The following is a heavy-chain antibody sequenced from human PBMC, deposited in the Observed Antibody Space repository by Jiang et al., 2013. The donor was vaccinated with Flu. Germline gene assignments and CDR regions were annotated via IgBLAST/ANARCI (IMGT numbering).Heavy chain of an antibody. CDR3: ARQGEASLPLWYLDL. CDR1: GGSIRSYY. Sequence: PGLVKPSETLSLTCSVSGGSIRSYYWSWIRQPPGKGLEWIGYIYYSGSTNYNPSLKSRVAISIDTSKNQFSLRLSAVTAADTAVYYCARQGEASLPLWYLDLWGRGTLVTVSS. D-gene: IGHD3-10*01. CDR2: IYYSGST. J-gene: IGHJ2*01. V-gene: IGHV4-59*08.